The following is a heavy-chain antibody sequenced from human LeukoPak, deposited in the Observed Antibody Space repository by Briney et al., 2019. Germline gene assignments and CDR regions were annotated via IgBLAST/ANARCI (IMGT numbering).Heavy chain of an antibody. V-gene: IGHV1-2*02. J-gene: IGHJ6*02. D-gene: IGHD6-13*01. CDR2: INPNSGGT. CDR1: GYTFTGYY. CDR3: ARTTIRNIAAAQGGGYYGMDV. Sequence: ASVKVSCKASGYTFTGYYMHWVRQAPGQGLEWMGWINPNSGGTNYAQKFQGRVTMTRDTSISTAYMELSRLRSDDTAVYYCARTTIRNIAAAQGGGYYGMDVWGQGTTVTVS.